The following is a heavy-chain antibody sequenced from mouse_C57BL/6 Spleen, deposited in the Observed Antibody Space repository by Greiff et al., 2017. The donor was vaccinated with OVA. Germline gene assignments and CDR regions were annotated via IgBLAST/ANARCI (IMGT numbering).Heavy chain of an antibody. CDR3: ARDDSSGPSFAC. Sequence: VQLQQPGAELVKPGASVKMSCKASGYTFTSYWITWVKQRPGHGLEWIGDIYPGRGSTTYNEKFKSKATLTVDTSSSTAYMQLSSLTSEDSAVYYCARDDSSGPSFACWGQGTLVTVSA. D-gene: IGHD3-2*02. V-gene: IGHV1-55*01. J-gene: IGHJ3*01. CDR2: IYPGRGST. CDR1: GYTFTSYW.